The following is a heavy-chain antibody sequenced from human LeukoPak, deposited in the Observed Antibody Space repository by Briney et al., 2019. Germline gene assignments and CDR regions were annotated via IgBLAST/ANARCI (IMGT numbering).Heavy chain of an antibody. J-gene: IGHJ4*02. D-gene: IGHD1-26*01. V-gene: IGHV3-21*01. CDR2: ISTSSSYI. CDR3: AREWGSYSRGGDY. CDR1: GFTFSSYS. Sequence: GGSLRLSCAASGFTFSSYSMNWVRQAPGKGLEWVSSISTSSSYIHYADSVKGRITISRDNAKNSLYLQMNSLRAEDTAVYYCAREWGSYSRGGDYWDQGTLVTVSS.